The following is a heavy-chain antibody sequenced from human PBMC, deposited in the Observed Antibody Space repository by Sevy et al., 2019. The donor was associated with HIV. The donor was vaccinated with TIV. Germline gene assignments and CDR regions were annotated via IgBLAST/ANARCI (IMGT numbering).Heavy chain of an antibody. Sequence: GGSLRLSCAASGFTFSSYSMNWVRQAPGKGLEWVSYISSSSSTIYYADSVKGRFTISRDNAKNSLYLQMNSLRDEDTALYYCGRVGLRVGATAPFDYWGQGTLVTVSS. V-gene: IGHV3-48*02. CDR1: GFTFSSYS. CDR3: GRVGLRVGATAPFDY. CDR2: ISSSSSTI. D-gene: IGHD1-26*01. J-gene: IGHJ4*02.